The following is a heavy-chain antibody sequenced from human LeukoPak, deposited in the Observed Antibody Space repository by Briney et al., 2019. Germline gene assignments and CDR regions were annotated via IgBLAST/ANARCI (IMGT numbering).Heavy chain of an antibody. Sequence: PGGSLRLSCAASGFTFSSYSMNWVRQAPGKGLEWVSSISSSRSYIYYADSVKGRFTISRDNAKNSLYLQMNSLRAEDTAVYYCARDIGYCSGGSCYSSGYSYGRFDYWGQGTLVTVSS. CDR1: GFTFSSYS. J-gene: IGHJ4*02. D-gene: IGHD2-15*01. V-gene: IGHV3-21*01. CDR2: ISSSRSYI. CDR3: ARDIGYCSGGSCYSSGYSYGRFDY.